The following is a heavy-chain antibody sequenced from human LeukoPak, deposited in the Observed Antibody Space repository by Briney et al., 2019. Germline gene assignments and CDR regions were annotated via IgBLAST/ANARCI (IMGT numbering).Heavy chain of an antibody. CDR1: GYSISSGYY. CDR2: INHSGST. J-gene: IGHJ4*02. V-gene: IGHV4-38-2*02. Sequence: SSETLSLTCTVSGYSISSGYYWSWIRQPPGKGLEWIGEINHSGSTNYNPSLKSQDPISVDTSKNQFSLKLSYVTAQDTAVYYCARVTGYMIEDYFDYWGQGTLVTVSS. D-gene: IGHD3-22*01. CDR3: ARVTGYMIEDYFDY.